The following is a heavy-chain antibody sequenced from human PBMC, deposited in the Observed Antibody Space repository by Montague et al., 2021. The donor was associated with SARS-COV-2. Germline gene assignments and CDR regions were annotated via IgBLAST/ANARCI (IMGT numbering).Heavy chain of an antibody. J-gene: IGHJ4*02. Sequence: SLRLSCAASGFSVSNNYMSWVRQAPGKGLEWVSVLYGDAGTYHADSVKGRFTISRDNSKSRLYLQMNSLRAEDTAVYYCARARGGSGYSRNYFDYWGQGTLVTVSS. CDR1: GFSVSNNY. CDR2: LYGDAGT. D-gene: IGHD3-22*01. V-gene: IGHV3-53*01. CDR3: ARARGGSGYSRNYFDY.